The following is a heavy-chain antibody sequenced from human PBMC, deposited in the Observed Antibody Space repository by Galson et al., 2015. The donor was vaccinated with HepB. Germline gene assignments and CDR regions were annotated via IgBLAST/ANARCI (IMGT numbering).Heavy chain of an antibody. Sequence: SLRLSCAVSGINLKNYGMHWVRQAPGKGLEWVAVISHDGRNKSYADSVKGRFTVSRDNAKNSLSLQMNSLRDEDTAVYYCARVHQTVAGSDYWGQGTLVTVSS. D-gene: IGHD6-19*01. CDR2: ISHDGRNK. J-gene: IGHJ4*02. V-gene: IGHV3-30*12. CDR1: GINLKNYG. CDR3: ARVHQTVAGSDY.